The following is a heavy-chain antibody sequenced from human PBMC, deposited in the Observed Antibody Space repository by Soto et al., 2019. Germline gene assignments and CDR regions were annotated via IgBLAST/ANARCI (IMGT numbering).Heavy chain of an antibody. Sequence: GASVKVSCKASGGTFSTYTINWVRQAPGQGLEWMGGVIPLLGTPSYAQKFQGRVTITADESTSTAYMELSSLRSEDTAVYYCAAAQSRVTNSHDALDLWGQGTKVTVSS. CDR3: AAAQSRVTNSHDALDL. J-gene: IGHJ3*01. V-gene: IGHV1-69*13. CDR2: VIPLLGTP. D-gene: IGHD4-4*01. CDR1: GGTFSTYT.